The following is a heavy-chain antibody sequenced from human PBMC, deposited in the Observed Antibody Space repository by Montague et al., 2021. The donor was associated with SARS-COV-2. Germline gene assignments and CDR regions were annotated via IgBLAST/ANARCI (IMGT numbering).Heavy chain of an antibody. J-gene: IGHJ4*02. V-gene: IGHV4-39*07. CDR2: IYYSGST. CDR1: GGSISSSSYY. CDR3: ARDLNEYSSSGGFDY. Sequence: SETLSLACTVSGGSISSSSYYWGWIRQPQGTGLEWIGSIYYSGSTYYNPSLKSRVTISVDTSKNQFSLKLSSVTAADTAVYYCARDLNEYSSSGGFDYWGQGTLVTVSS. D-gene: IGHD6-6*01.